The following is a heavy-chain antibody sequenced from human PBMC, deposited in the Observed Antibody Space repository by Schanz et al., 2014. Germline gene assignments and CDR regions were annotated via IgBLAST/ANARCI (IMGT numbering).Heavy chain of an antibody. Sequence: EGQLLESGGGLIQPGGSLRLSCAASGFTFSSYAMSWVRQAPGKGLEWVSTISASGGSTYYADSVKGRFTISRDNSKNILYRQRNSLIAEDTAVYYCAKARRKSNCSGGRCFHYSYYGMDVWGQGTTVTVSS. CDR3: AKARRKSNCSGGRCFHYSYYGMDV. CDR1: GFTFSSYA. J-gene: IGHJ6*02. CDR2: ISASGGST. V-gene: IGHV3-23*01. D-gene: IGHD2-15*01.